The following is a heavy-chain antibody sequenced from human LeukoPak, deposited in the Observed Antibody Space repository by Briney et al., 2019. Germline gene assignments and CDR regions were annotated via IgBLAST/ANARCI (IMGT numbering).Heavy chain of an antibody. V-gene: IGHV4-30-2*01. CDR3: ARADGVTTYWYFDL. J-gene: IGHJ2*01. CDR2: IYHSGST. CDR1: GGSISSGDYS. D-gene: IGHD4-17*01. Sequence: SETLSLTCAVSGGSISSGDYSWSWIRQPPGKGLEWIGYIYHSGSTYYNPSLKSRVTISVDRSKNQFSLKLSSVTAADTAVYYCARADGVTTYWYFDLWGRGTLVTVSS.